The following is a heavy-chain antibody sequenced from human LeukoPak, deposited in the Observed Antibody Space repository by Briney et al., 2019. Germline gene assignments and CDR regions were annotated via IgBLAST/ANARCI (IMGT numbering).Heavy chain of an antibody. J-gene: IGHJ4*02. D-gene: IGHD2-2*01. V-gene: IGHV3-23*01. CDR2: LHADSGMT. CDR3: VKDFLHGPHIEPVGSVGPFDY. Sequence: GGSLRLSCATSGFTFSSYAMSWVRQAPGKGLEWVSGLHADSGMTYYADSVKGRFTISRDNSKNTLYFQMNSLRAEDTAVYCCVKDFLHGPHIEPVGSVGPFDYWGQGTLVTVSS. CDR1: GFTFSSYA.